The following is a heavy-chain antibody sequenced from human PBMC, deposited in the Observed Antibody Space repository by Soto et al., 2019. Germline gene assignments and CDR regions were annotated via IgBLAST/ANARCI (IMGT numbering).Heavy chain of an antibody. J-gene: IGHJ6*02. Sequence: GASVKVSCKASGYTFTSYGISWVRQAPGQGLEWMGWISAYNGNTNYAQKLQGRVTMTTDTSTSTAYMELRSLRSDDTAVYYCARDRGDWYYYYYYGMDVWGQGTTVTVSS. CDR3: ARDRGDWYYYYYYGMDV. V-gene: IGHV1-18*04. CDR2: ISAYNGNT. CDR1: GYTFTSYG. D-gene: IGHD2-21*02.